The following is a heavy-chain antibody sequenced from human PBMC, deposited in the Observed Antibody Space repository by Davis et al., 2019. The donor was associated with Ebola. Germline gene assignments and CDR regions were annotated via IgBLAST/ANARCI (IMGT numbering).Heavy chain of an antibody. V-gene: IGHV3-21*01. Sequence: PGGSLRLSCAASGFTFSSYSMNWVRQAPGKGLEWVSSISSSSSYIYYADSAKGRFTISRDNAKNSLYLQMNSLRAEDTAVYYCARVYYDFWSGYYWDYYYYGMDVWGQGTTVTVSS. J-gene: IGHJ6*02. CDR1: GFTFSSYS. CDR2: ISSSSSYI. CDR3: ARVYYDFWSGYYWDYYYYGMDV. D-gene: IGHD3-3*01.